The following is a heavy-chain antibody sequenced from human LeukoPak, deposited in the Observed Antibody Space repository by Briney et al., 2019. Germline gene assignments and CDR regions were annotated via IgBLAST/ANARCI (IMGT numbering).Heavy chain of an antibody. J-gene: IGHJ4*02. D-gene: IGHD6-6*01. V-gene: IGHV4-38-2*02. CDR3: ARIDDYSRSNDY. Sequence: SETLSLTCTVSGYSISSGYYWGWIRQPPGKGLEWIGSIYHSGSSYYNPSLKSRVTISVDTSKNQFSLKLSSVPAADTAVHYCARIDDYSRSNDYWGQGTLVTVSS. CDR1: GYSISSGYY. CDR2: IYHSGSS.